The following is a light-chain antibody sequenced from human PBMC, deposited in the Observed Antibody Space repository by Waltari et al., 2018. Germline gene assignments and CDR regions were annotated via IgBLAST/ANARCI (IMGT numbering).Light chain of an antibody. CDR1: RAIAND. Sequence: EIVMTQSPATLPVSPGEAATLSCRASRAIANDLAWYQQKPGQSLRLLIYDASTRATGVPARFSGSWSGTEFTLSITGLQSEDSAVYFCQQFNTQYSFGQGTKLEIK. J-gene: IGKJ2*01. CDR3: QQFNTQYS. CDR2: DAS. V-gene: IGKV3-15*01.